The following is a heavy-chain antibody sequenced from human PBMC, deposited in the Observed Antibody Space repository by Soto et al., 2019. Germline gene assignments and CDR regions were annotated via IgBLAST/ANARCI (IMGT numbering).Heavy chain of an antibody. CDR1: GGSISSGDYY. V-gene: IGHV4-30-4*01. Sequence: SETLSLTCTVSGGSISSGDYYWSWIRQPPGKGLEWIGYIYYSGSTYYNPSLKSRVTISVDTSKNQFSLKLSSVTAADTAVYFCARAFDILTRYYFDYWGQGTLVTVS. CDR3: ARAFDILTRYYFDY. D-gene: IGHD3-9*01. CDR2: IYYSGST. J-gene: IGHJ4*02.